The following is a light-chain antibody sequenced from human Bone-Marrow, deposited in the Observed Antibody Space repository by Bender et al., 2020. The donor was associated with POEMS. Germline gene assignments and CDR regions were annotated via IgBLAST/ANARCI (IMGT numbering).Light chain of an antibody. CDR2: QDT. J-gene: IGLJ2*01. V-gene: IGLV3-1*01. CDR3: QAWDNSPV. Sequence: QKAGQSPVLVMYQDTKRPSGIPERFSGSNSGNTATLTISGTQAMDEADYFCQAWDNSPVFGGGTKLTVL.